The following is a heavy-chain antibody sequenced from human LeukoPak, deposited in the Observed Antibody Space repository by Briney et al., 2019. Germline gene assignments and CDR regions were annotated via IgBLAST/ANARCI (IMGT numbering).Heavy chain of an antibody. Sequence: GGSLRLSCAASGFTFSSYSMNWVRQAPGKGLEWVSSISSSSSYIYYADSMKGRFTISRDNAKNSLYLQMNSLRAEDTAVYYCARDADSGYDPGVVDYWGQGTLVTVSS. V-gene: IGHV3-21*01. J-gene: IGHJ4*02. CDR2: ISSSSSYI. D-gene: IGHD5-12*01. CDR1: GFTFSSYS. CDR3: ARDADSGYDPGVVDY.